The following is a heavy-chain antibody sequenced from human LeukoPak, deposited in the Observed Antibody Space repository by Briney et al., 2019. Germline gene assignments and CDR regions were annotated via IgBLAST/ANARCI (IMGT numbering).Heavy chain of an antibody. V-gene: IGHV3-21*01. CDR2: ISRSSRYI. CDR1: GFASSSYS. Sequence: GGSLSFSCAASGFASSSYSMNWVRQAPGKGLEWVSSISRSSRYIYYADSVKGRFTISRDNAKNSLYLKINSLRAENTAVYYCATDVVAAPGTWHYWGQGTLVTVSS. CDR3: ATDVVAAPGTWHY. D-gene: IGHD6-13*01. J-gene: IGHJ4*02.